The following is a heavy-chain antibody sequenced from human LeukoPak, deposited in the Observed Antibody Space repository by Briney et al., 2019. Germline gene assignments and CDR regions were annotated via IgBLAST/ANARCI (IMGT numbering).Heavy chain of an antibody. CDR3: ARGGIAARPGYYHMDD. D-gene: IGHD6-6*01. CDR1: GGTFSSYA. J-gene: IGHJ6*03. Sequence: GSSVKVSCKACGGTFSSYAIRWVRQAPGQGLEWMGGIIPIFGTANYAQKFQGRVTITADESTSTAYMELSSLRSEDTAVYYCARGGIAARPGYYHMDDWGKGTTVTVSS. V-gene: IGHV1-69*01. CDR2: IIPIFGTA.